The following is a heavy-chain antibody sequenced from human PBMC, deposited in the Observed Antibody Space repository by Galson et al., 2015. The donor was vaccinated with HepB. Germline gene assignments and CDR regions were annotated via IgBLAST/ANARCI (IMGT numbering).Heavy chain of an antibody. CDR1: GFTYNNYW. Sequence: SLRLSCAVSGFTYNNYWMTWVRQSAGRGLEWVANINEDGSTKFYLDSVKGRFTISRDNAKNSVFLQMNNLRADDTAVYYCARGNNPNYWGQGTLVTVSS. CDR3: ARGNNPNY. D-gene: IGHD1/OR15-1a*01. V-gene: IGHV3-7*03. J-gene: IGHJ4*02. CDR2: INEDGSTK.